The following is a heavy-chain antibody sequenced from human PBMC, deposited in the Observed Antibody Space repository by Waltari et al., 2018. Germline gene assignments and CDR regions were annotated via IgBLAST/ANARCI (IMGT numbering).Heavy chain of an antibody. Sequence: QLQLQESGPGLVKPSDTLFLSCTVSAVSINGNSYYWAWIRQPPGKGLDGISSLDFSGNTYDSPSLKSRVTIFVATPNSQLSLKLRSVTAEDTGVYYCARHSAKSFSSWFFNLWGRGTLVTVSS. CDR1: AVSINGNSYY. CDR3: ARHSAKSFSSWFFNL. CDR2: LDFSGNT. D-gene: IGHD3-10*01. J-gene: IGHJ2*01. V-gene: IGHV4-39*01.